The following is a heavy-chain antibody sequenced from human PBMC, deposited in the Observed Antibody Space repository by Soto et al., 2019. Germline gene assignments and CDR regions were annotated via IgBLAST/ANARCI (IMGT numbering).Heavy chain of an antibody. Sequence: ASGKVSCKASGYTFTSYCISWVRQAPGQGLEWMGWISAYNGNTNYAQKFQGRVTMTTDTSTSTAYMELRSLGSDDTAVYYCASGWFGEFVYQFDYWGQGTLVTVSS. V-gene: IGHV1-18*01. CDR3: ASGWFGEFVYQFDY. CDR2: ISAYNGNT. D-gene: IGHD3-10*01. CDR1: GYTFTSYC. J-gene: IGHJ4*02.